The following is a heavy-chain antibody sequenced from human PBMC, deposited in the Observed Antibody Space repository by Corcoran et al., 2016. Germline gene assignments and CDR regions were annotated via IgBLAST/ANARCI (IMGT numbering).Heavy chain of an antibody. CDR3: AREGQWFGELSSYYYYGMDV. Sequence: EVQLVESGGGLIQPGGSLRLSCAASGFTVSSNYMSWVRQAPGKGLEWVSVIYSGGSTYYADSVKGRLTISRDNSKNTLYLQMNSLRAEDTAVYYCAREGQWFGELSSYYYYGMDVWGQGTTVTVSS. D-gene: IGHD3-10*01. J-gene: IGHJ6*02. CDR1: GFTVSSNY. CDR2: IYSGGST. V-gene: IGHV3-53*01.